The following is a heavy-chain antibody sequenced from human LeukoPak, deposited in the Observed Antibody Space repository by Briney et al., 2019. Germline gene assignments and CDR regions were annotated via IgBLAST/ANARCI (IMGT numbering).Heavy chain of an antibody. D-gene: IGHD2-2*01. CDR1: GFTFSSYA. V-gene: IGHV3-30-3*01. Sequence: GSLRLSCAASGFTFSSYAMHWVRQAPGKGLEWVAVISYDGSNKYYADSVKGRFTISRDNSKNTLYLQMNSLRAEDTAVYYCARSYCSSTSCYPDYWGQGTLVTVSS. CDR2: ISYDGSNK. J-gene: IGHJ4*02. CDR3: ARSYCSSTSCYPDY.